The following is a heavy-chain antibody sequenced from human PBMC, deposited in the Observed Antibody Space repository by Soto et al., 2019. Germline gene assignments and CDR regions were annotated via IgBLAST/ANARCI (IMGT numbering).Heavy chain of an antibody. CDR3: ARGDPDYDFWSGYYEDYFDY. J-gene: IGHJ4*02. V-gene: IGHV4-34*01. CDR1: GGSFSGYY. D-gene: IGHD3-3*01. Sequence: LSLTCAVYGGSFSGYYWSWIRQPPGKGLEWIGEINHSGSTNYNPSLKSRVTISVDTSKNQFSLKLSSVTAADTAVYYCARGDPDYDFWSGYYEDYFDYWGQGXLVTVSS. CDR2: INHSGST.